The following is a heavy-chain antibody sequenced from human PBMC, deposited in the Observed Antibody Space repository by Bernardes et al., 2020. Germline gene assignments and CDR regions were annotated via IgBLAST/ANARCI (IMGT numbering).Heavy chain of an antibody. CDR2: SYYIGST. Sequence: WESLSLTCNVSGASIISPISSSKHYVGWIRQPPVNGLAWIGTSYYIGSTYHKPSLKSRVTMSVDTSQPQLSLQLSYVTAADTAVYFCARGRDAYFDYWGQGTLVTVSS. V-gene: IGHV4-39*01. J-gene: IGHJ4*02. CDR3: ARGRDAYFDY. CDR1: GASIISPISSSKHY. D-gene: IGHD2-21*01.